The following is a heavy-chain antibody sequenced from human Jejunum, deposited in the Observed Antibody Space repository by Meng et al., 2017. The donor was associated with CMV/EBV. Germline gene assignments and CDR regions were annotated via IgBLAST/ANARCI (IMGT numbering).Heavy chain of an antibody. V-gene: IGHV3-23*01. D-gene: IGHD6-19*01. CDR2: ITGSGSAT. CDR1: GFIFSCGV. CDR3: ANRINSAWYLFDY. Sequence: CAASGFIFSCGVMSWVRQAPGKGLEWVSTITGSGSATYYADSVKGRFTISRDNSKNTLFLEMTSLRAEDTAVYYCANRINSAWYLFDYWGQGTLVTVSS. J-gene: IGHJ4*02.